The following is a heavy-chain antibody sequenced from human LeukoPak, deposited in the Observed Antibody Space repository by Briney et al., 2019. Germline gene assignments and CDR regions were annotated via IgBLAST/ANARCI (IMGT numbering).Heavy chain of an antibody. CDR3: ARPYCSSTCCYNRFDY. D-gene: IGHD2-2*02. Sequence: PGESLKISCKGSGYSFTSYWIGWVRQMPGKGLEWMGIIYPGDSDTRYSPSFQGQVTISADKSISTAYLQWSSLKASDTAMYYCARPYCSSTCCYNRFDYWGQGTLVTVSS. CDR1: GYSFTSYW. CDR2: IYPGDSDT. V-gene: IGHV5-51*01. J-gene: IGHJ4*02.